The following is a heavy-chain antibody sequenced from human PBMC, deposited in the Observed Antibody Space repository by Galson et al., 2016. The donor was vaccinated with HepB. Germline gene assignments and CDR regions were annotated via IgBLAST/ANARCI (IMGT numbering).Heavy chain of an antibody. D-gene: IGHD4-11*01. CDR1: GFTFTSYA. Sequence: SLRLSCAASGFTFTSYAMCWVRQPPGKGLEWVSSISGDGSNTFYADSVKGRFTISRDSSKNTLFLHMNSLRAEDTAVYYCAKGRRARMTTVILREDAYYYYNMDVWGKGTTVTVSS. V-gene: IGHV3-23*01. CDR2: ISGDGSNT. CDR3: AKGRRARMTTVILREDAYYYYNMDV. J-gene: IGHJ6*03.